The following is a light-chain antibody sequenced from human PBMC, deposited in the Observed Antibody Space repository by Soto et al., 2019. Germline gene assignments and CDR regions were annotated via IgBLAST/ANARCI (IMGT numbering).Light chain of an antibody. Sequence: QSVLTQPPSVSGAPGQRVTISCTGSSSNIGAGYDVHWYQQLPGTAPKLLIYGNSNRPSGVPDRFSGSKSSTSASLAITGRQAEDEADYYCQSYDSSLSGYVVFGGGTKLTVL. CDR3: QSYDSSLSGYVV. J-gene: IGLJ2*01. CDR2: GNS. CDR1: SSNIGAGYD. V-gene: IGLV1-40*01.